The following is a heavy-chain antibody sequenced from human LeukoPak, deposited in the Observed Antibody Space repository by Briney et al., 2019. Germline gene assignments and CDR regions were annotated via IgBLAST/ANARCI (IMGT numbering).Heavy chain of an antibody. J-gene: IGHJ4*02. CDR1: GYTFTSYY. CDR2: INPSGGST. Sequence: AASVKVSCKASGYTFTSYYMHWVRQAPGQGLEWMGIINPSGGSTSYAQKFQGRVTMTEDTSTDTAYMELSSLRSEDTAVYYCATDFVGAKPTENDYWGQETLVTVSS. D-gene: IGHD1-26*01. CDR3: ATDFVGAKPTENDY. V-gene: IGHV1-46*01.